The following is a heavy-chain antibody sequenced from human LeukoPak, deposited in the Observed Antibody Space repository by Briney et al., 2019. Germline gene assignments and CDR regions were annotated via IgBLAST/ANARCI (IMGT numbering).Heavy chain of an antibody. CDR2: ISSSSSYI. CDR3: ARSSGSALALGSRFDP. V-gene: IGHV3-21*01. Sequence: KPGGSLRLSFAASGFTFSSYSMNWVRQAPGKGLEWVSSISSSSSYIYYADSVKGRFTISRDNAKNSLYLQMNTLRSDDAAVYFCARSSGSALALGSRFDPWGQGVHVTVSS. J-gene: IGHJ5*01. CDR1: GFTFSSYS. D-gene: IGHD2-15*01.